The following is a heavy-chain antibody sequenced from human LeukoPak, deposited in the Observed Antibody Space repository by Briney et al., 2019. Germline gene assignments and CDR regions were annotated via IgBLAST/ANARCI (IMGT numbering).Heavy chain of an antibody. V-gene: IGHV3-74*01. D-gene: IGHD3-3*01. CDR1: GLTFSSYW. CDR3: ARAGHYDFWSGYYYDMDV. CDR2: INSDGSST. J-gene: IGHJ6*03. Sequence: PSGGSLRLSCAASGLTFSSYWMHWVRQAPGKGLVWVSRINSDGSSTSYAGSVKGRFTISRDNAKNTLYLQMNSLRAEDTAVYYCARAGHYDFWSGYYYDMDVWGKGTTVTVSS.